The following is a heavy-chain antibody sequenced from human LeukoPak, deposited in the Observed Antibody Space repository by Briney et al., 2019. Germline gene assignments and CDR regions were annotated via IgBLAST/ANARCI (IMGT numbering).Heavy chain of an antibody. J-gene: IGHJ6*03. CDR1: GYSFTSYW. CDR2: IYPGDSDT. D-gene: IGHD2-2*01. V-gene: IGHV5-51*01. Sequence: GESLKISRKGSGYSFTSYWIGWVRQMPGKGLEWMGIIYPGDSDTRYSPSFQGQVTISADKSISTAYLQWSSLKASDAAMYYCARAICSSTSCYYMDVWGKGTTVTVSS. CDR3: ARAICSSTSCYYMDV.